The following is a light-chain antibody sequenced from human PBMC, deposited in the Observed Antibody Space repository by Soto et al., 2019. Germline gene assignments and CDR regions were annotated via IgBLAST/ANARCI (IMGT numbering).Light chain of an antibody. CDR3: QSYDCSLSAYV. CDR1: SSSIGAGYY. V-gene: IGLV1-40*01. Sequence: QAVVTQPPSVSGAPGQRVTISCTGSSSSIGAGYYVHWYQQLPGAAPKLLIFDNSNRPSGVHDRFSGSKSGTSASLAITGLQAEDEADYYCQSYDCSLSAYVFGTGTKLTVL. J-gene: IGLJ1*01. CDR2: DNS.